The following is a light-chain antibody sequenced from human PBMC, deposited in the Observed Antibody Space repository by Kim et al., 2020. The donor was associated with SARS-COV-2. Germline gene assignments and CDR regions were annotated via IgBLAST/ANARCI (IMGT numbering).Light chain of an antibody. Sequence: RKRHLLHCGSDHHRGNKYVPWYPARPGAAPKALLYDHNKRPSGIPGRFSGSKAGTSAPLGLTGLQTGGEGEYYCGAWDSSLSAAVFGGRTQLAVL. V-gene: IGLV1-51*01. CDR3: GAWDSSLSAAV. CDR1: DHHRGNKY. CDR2: DHN. J-gene: IGLJ7*01.